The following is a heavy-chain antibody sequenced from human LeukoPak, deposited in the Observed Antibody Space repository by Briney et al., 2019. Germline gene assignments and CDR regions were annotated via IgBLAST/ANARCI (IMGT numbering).Heavy chain of an antibody. CDR2: ISGYNGNT. J-gene: IGHJ4*02. Sequence: ASVKVSCKASGYSFSSYGISWVRQAPGQGLGWMGWISGYNGNTNYAQKLQGRVTMTTDTSTSTAYMELRSLRSDDTAVYYCAREEVRRAVAGYFDYWGQGTLVTVSS. V-gene: IGHV1-18*01. CDR1: GYSFSSYG. D-gene: IGHD6-19*01. CDR3: AREEVRRAVAGYFDY.